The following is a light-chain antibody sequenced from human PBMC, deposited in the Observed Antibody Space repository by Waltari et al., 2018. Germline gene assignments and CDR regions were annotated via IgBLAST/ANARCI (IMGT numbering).Light chain of an antibody. CDR2: GAS. J-gene: IGKJ4*01. V-gene: IGKV1-39*01. Sequence: DIQLTQSPSSQSASVGDRVTITCRASQSINKYLNWYQQIPGKAPKLLVYGASSVESGVTSSFCGSFSGTYFPLRSINVEPMDIASNDCAQRDGTPLTFGGGTKVEMK. CDR1: QSINKY. CDR3: AQRDGTPLT.